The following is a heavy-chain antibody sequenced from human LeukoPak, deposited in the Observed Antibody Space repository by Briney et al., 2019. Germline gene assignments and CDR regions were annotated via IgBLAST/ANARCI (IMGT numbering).Heavy chain of an antibody. D-gene: IGHD4-11*01. V-gene: IGHV3-48*03. Sequence: GGSLRLSCAASGFIFSSYETNWVRQAPGKGLEWVSYISSGGSFIYYADSVRGRFTISRDNAKNSLYLQMNSLRAEDTAVYYCARFARYGDLQGGGYFDYWGQGTLVTVSS. CDR1: GFIFSSYE. CDR2: ISSGGSFI. J-gene: IGHJ4*02. CDR3: ARFARYGDLQGGGYFDY.